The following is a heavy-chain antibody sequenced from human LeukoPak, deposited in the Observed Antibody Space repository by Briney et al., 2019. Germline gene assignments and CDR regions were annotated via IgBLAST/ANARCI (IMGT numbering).Heavy chain of an antibody. CDR2: IYQSGST. D-gene: IGHD7-27*01. J-gene: IGHJ2*01. V-gene: IGHV4-38-2*02. Sequence: SETLSLTCTVSGYSISSGYYWGWIRQPPGKGLEWIGSIYQSGSTYYNPSLKSRVTISVDTSKNQFSLKLSSVTAADTAMYYCARVTGTWYFDLWGRGTLVTVFS. CDR1: GYSISSGYY. CDR3: ARVTGTWYFDL.